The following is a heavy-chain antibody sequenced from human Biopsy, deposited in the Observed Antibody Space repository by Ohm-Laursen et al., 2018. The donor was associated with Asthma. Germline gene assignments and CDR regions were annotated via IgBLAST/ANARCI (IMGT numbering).Heavy chain of an antibody. CDR3: VRQSGYRSGWPKLLFVYYGMDV. CDR1: RGYIRSYDHH. Sequence: SETLSLTCTVSRGYIRSYDHHWAWIRQPPGKGLEWIGSGFYSGTTHYSPSLESRVTISLDASKNEFSLRLTYVTAADTAQYYCVRQSGYRSGWPKLLFVYYGMDVWGPGTTVTVSS. J-gene: IGHJ6*02. CDR2: GFYSGTT. V-gene: IGHV4-39*01. D-gene: IGHD6-19*01.